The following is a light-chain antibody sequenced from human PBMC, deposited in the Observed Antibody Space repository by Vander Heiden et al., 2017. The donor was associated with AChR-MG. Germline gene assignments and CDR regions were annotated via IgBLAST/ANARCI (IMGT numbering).Light chain of an antibody. CDR3: HQDYNLPQT. Sequence: DTVMTQSPATLSLSPGERATLSCRASQAINDNYLSWYQQKPGQPPRLLIYGTYIRATGIPPRFSGGGSGTDFTLTISGLQPEDVAVYYCHQDYNLPQTFGQGTKVEI. J-gene: IGKJ1*01. CDR2: GTY. CDR1: QAINDNY. V-gene: IGKV3D-7*01.